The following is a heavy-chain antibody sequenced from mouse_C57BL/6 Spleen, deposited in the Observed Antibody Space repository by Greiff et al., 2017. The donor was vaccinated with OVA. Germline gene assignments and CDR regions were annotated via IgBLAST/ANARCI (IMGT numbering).Heavy chain of an antibody. J-gene: IGHJ3*01. V-gene: IGHV1-61*01. CDR2: IYPSDSET. D-gene: IGHD3-2*02. Sequence: VQLQQPGAELVRPGSSVKLSCKASGYTFTSYWMDWVKQRPGQGLEWIGNIYPSDSETHYNQKFKDKATLTVDKSSSTAYMQLSSLTSEDSAVYYCARVVDSSGSAWFAYWGQGTLVTVSA. CDR3: ARVVDSSGSAWFAY. CDR1: GYTFTSYW.